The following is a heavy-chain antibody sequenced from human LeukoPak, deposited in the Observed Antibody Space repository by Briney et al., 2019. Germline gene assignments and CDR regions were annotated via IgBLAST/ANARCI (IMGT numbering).Heavy chain of an antibody. CDR1: GFTFSSYD. Sequence: GGSLRLPCAASGFTFSSYDMNWVRQAPGKGLEWVSYISTSGSTTYYADSVKGRFTISRDNAKNSLYLQMNSLRAEDTAVYYCARDVAAAGTGRFYYYYYYMDVWGKGTTVTVSS. CDR3: ARDVAAAGTGRFYYYYYYMDV. CDR2: ISTSGSTT. V-gene: IGHV3-48*03. J-gene: IGHJ6*03. D-gene: IGHD6-13*01.